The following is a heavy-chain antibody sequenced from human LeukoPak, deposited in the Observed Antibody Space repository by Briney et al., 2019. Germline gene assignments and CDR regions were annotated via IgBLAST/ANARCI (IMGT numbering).Heavy chain of an antibody. J-gene: IGHJ4*02. D-gene: IGHD1-1*01. CDR2: IIPIFGTA. V-gene: IGHV1-69*13. Sequence: SVKVSCKASGGTFSSYAISWVRQAPGQGLEWMGGIIPIFGTANYAQKFQGRVTITADGSTSTAYMELSSLRSEDTAVYYCASGTSSGSFDYWGQGTLVTVSS. CDR1: GGTFSSYA. CDR3: ASGTSSGSFDY.